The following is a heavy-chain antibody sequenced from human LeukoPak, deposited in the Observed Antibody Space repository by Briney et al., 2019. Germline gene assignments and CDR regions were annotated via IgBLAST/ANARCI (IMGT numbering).Heavy chain of an antibody. CDR1: AYTFTNYG. V-gene: IGHV1-18*01. CDR2: ISAHKGNT. J-gene: IGHJ4*02. Sequence: GASVKVSCKASAYTFTNYGIAWVRQAPGQGLEWMGWISAHKGNTNYAQKLQGRVTMTTDTSTSTAYMELRSLASDDTAVYYCARDGYFDHWGQGTLVTVSS. CDR3: ARDGYFDH.